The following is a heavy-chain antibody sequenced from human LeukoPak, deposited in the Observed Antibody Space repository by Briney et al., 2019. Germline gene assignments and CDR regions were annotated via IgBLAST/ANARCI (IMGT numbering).Heavy chain of an antibody. V-gene: IGHV1-2*02. CDR2: INPNSGGT. J-gene: IGHJ4*02. CDR1: GYTFTGYY. CDR3: VRGGSHSWFDY. D-gene: IGHD3-16*01. Sequence: ASVKVSCKASGYTFTGYYMHWVRQAPGQGLEWMGWINPNSGGTNYAQKFQGRVTVTRDTSVSTAYLQLNSLRSDDTAVYYCVRGGSHSWFDYWGPGALVTVSS.